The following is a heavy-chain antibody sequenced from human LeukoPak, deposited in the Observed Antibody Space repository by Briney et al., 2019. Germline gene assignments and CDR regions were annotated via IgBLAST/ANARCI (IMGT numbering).Heavy chain of an antibody. D-gene: IGHD5-18*01. CDR2: IKYGGSEK. V-gene: IGHV3-7*04. J-gene: IGHJ4*02. CDR1: GFTSSSYW. Sequence: HPGGSLRLSCAASGFTSSSYWMTWVRQAPGKGLEWVANIKYGGSEKYYADSVKGRFTISRDNAKNSLYLQMNSLRAEDTAVYFCARAEGYSYAFYFVYWGQGTLVTVSS. CDR3: ARAEGYSYAFYFVY.